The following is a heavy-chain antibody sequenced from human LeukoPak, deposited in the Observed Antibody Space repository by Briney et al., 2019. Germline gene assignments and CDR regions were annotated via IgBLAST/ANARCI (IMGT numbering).Heavy chain of an antibody. D-gene: IGHD2-2*01. V-gene: IGHV4-59*01. CDR3: ARVGGYAEADY. Sequence: SETLSLTCTVSGGSISSYYRSWIRQPPGKGLEWTGYIYYSGSTNYNPSLKSRVTISVDTSKNQFSLKLSSVTAADTAVYYCARVGGYAEADYWGQGTLVTVSS. CDR2: IYYSGST. J-gene: IGHJ4*02. CDR1: GGSISSYY.